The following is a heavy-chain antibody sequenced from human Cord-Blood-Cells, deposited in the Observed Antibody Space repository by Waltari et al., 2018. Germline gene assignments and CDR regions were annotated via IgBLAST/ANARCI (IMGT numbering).Heavy chain of an antibody. CDR3: ARGEKLTGSHIDY. V-gene: IGHV1-2*02. CDR1: GYTFLGYH. CDR2: INPNSGGT. Sequence: QVQLVQPGAEVKKPGASGKVSCTAAGYTFLGYHLHCVRKAPGQGLEWMGWINPNSGGTNYAQKFQGRVTMTRDTSISTAYMELSRLRSDDTAVYYCARGEKLTGSHIDYWGQGTLVTVSS. J-gene: IGHJ4*02. D-gene: IGHD1-20*01.